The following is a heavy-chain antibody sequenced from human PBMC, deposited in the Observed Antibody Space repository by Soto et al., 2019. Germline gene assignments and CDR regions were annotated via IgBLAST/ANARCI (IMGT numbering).Heavy chain of an antibody. CDR3: ARDQWEGTAVVVDY. D-gene: IGHD1-26*01. V-gene: IGHV1-18*01. J-gene: IGHJ4*02. CDR1: GYTFTSYG. Sequence: AAVKVSCKASGYTFTSYGISWVRQALGQGLEWMGWISAYNGNTNYAQKLQGRVTMTTDTSTSTAYMVLRSLRSDDTAVYYCARDQWEGTAVVVDYWGQGTLVTVSS. CDR2: ISAYNGNT.